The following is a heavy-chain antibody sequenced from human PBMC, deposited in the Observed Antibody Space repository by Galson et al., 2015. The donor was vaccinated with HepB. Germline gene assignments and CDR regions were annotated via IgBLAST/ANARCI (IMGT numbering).Heavy chain of an antibody. V-gene: IGHV5-10-1*01. CDR3: ASDDYSNYAGYYYYYMDV. CDR1: GYSFTSYW. CDR2: IDPSDSYT. Sequence: QSGAEVKKPGESLRISCKGSGYSFTSYWISWVRQMPGKGLEWMGRIDPSDSYTNYSPSFQGHVTISADKSISTAYLQWSSLKASDTAMYYCASDDYSNYAGYYYYYMDVWGKGTTVTVSS. D-gene: IGHD4-11*01. J-gene: IGHJ6*03.